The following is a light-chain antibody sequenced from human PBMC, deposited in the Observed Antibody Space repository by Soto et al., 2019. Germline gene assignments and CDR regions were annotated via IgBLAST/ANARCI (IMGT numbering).Light chain of an antibody. J-gene: IGKJ1*01. Sequence: IVMTPSPDTLSVSPGERATLSCRASQSVTSNYLAWYQQKPGQAPRLLIYGASTRATGIPARFSGSGSGTEFTLTISSLQSEDFAAYYCQQYNNWPRTFGQGNKVDIK. CDR1: QSVTSN. V-gene: IGKV3-15*01. CDR2: GAS. CDR3: QQYNNWPRT.